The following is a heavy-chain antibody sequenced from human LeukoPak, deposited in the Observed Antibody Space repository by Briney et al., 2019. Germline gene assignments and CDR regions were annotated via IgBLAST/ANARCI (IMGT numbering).Heavy chain of an antibody. CDR1: GGSISSYY. CDR3: ARKRYYYDSSGYYDSRYAFDI. V-gene: IGHV4-59*12. Sequence: TPSETLSLTCTVSGGSISSYYWSWIRQPPGKGLEWIGYIYYSGSTNYNPSLKSRVTISVDTSKNQFSLKLSSVTAADTAVYYCARKRYYYDSSGYYDSRYAFDIWGQGTMVTVSS. J-gene: IGHJ3*02. D-gene: IGHD3-22*01. CDR2: IYYSGST.